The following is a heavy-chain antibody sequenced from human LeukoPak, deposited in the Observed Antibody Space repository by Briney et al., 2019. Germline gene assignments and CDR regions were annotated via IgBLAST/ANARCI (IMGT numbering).Heavy chain of an antibody. D-gene: IGHD4-17*01. CDR1: GFTFSSYS. CDR2: ISSSSSYI. J-gene: IGHJ4*02. V-gene: IGHV3-21*01. Sequence: GGSLRLSCAASGFTFSSYSMNWVRQAPGKGLEWVSSISSSSSYIYYADSVKGRFTISRDNAKNSLYLQMNSLRAEDTAVYYCARDNYGYDRPYYFDYRGQGTLVTVSS. CDR3: ARDNYGYDRPYYFDY.